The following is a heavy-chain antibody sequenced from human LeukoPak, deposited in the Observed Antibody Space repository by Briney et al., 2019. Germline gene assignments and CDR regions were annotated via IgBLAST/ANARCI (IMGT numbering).Heavy chain of an antibody. CDR2: ISTNGRTI. Sequence: GGSLRLSCAASGFTFSTYEMNWVRQAPGKGLEWVSYISTNGRTIYYADSVKGRFTMSRDNAKNSLYLQMNSLRAEDTAVYYCARVSYDSSGYYMLFDYWGQGTLVTVSS. CDR3: ARVSYDSSGYYMLFDY. CDR1: GFTFSTYE. J-gene: IGHJ4*02. V-gene: IGHV3-48*03. D-gene: IGHD3-22*01.